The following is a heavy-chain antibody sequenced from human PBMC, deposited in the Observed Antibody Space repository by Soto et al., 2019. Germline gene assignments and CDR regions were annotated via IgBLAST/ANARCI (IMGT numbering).Heavy chain of an antibody. D-gene: IGHD1-26*01. Sequence: GGSLRLSCAASGFTFSSSAVSWVRQAPGKGLEWVSAISGSGGRTYYADSVKGRFTISRDNSKNALYLQMNSLRAEDTAIYYCAKDSGSYFTADYWGQGTLVTVSS. CDR3: AKDSGSYFTADY. V-gene: IGHV3-23*01. J-gene: IGHJ4*02. CDR2: ISGSGGRT. CDR1: GFTFSSSA.